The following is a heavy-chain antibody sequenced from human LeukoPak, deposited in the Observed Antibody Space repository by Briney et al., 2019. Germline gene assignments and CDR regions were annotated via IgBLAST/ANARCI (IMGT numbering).Heavy chain of an antibody. CDR1: GFTFSSYW. CDR3: ARDGGSYLPHDAFDI. D-gene: IGHD1-26*01. V-gene: IGHV3-74*01. J-gene: IGHJ3*02. Sequence: GGSLRLSCAASGFTFSSYWMHWVRQAPGKGLVWVSRINSDGSSTSYADSVKGRFTISRDNAKNTLYLQMNSLRAEDTAVYYCARDGGSYLPHDAFDIWGQGTMVTVSS. CDR2: INSDGSST.